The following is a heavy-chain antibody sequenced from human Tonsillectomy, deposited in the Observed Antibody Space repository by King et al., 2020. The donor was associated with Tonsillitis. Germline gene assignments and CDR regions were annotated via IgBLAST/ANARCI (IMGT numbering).Heavy chain of an antibody. CDR3: ARVGLTRSDYLDYFEY. D-gene: IGHD4-17*01. CDR2: IYPGDSDT. Sequence: VQLVESGAEVKKPVESLKISCKGSGYSFTNYWIGWVRQMPGKGLEWMGIIYPGDSDTRYSPFFQGQVTISADKSISTAYLQWSSLKASDSGMYYCARVGLTRSDYLDYFEYWGQGTLVTVSS. J-gene: IGHJ4*02. CDR1: GYSFTNYW. V-gene: IGHV5-51*03.